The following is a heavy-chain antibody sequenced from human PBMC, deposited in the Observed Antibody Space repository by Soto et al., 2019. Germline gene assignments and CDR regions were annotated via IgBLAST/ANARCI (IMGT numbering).Heavy chain of an antibody. Sequence: SETLSLTCTVSGGSISSGGYYWSWIRQHPGKGLEWIGYIYYSGSTYYNPSLKSRVTISVDTSKNQFSLKLSSVTAADTAVYYCARVHYDFWNGYPNWFDPWGQGTLVTVSS. CDR1: GGSISSGGYY. V-gene: IGHV4-31*03. J-gene: IGHJ5*02. D-gene: IGHD3-3*01. CDR2: IYYSGST. CDR3: ARVHYDFWNGYPNWFDP.